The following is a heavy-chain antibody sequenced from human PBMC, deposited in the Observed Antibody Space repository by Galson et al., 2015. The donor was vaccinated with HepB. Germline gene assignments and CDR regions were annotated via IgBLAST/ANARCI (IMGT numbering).Heavy chain of an antibody. J-gene: IGHJ4*02. CDR2: TYYRSKWYN. D-gene: IGHD3-10*01. CDR3: ARDRGRYGSGPSFDY. CDR1: GDSVSSNSAA. Sequence: CAISGDSVSSNSAAWNWIRQSPSRGLEWLGRTYYRSKWYNDYAVSVKSRITINPDTSKNRFSLQLNSVTPEDTAVYYCARDRGRYGSGPSFDYWGQGTLVTVSS. V-gene: IGHV6-1*01.